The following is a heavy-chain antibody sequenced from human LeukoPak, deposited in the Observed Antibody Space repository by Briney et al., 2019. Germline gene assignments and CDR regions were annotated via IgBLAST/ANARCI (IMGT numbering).Heavy chain of an antibody. D-gene: IGHD3-9*01. V-gene: IGHV4-34*01. CDR1: GGSFSGYY. Sequence: PSETLSLTCAVYGGSFSGYYWSWIRQPPGKGLEWIGEINHGGSTNYSPSLKSRLTISVDTSKNQFSLKLSSVTAADTAVYYCAREGVYYDILAAYYRPYYFDFWGQGTLVTVYS. CDR2: INHGGST. J-gene: IGHJ4*02. CDR3: AREGVYYDILAAYYRPYYFDF.